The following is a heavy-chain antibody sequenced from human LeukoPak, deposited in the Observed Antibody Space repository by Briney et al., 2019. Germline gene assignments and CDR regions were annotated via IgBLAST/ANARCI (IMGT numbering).Heavy chain of an antibody. CDR3: ARVAHGSNNFDY. CDR2: ISLYDGNT. D-gene: IGHD4-23*01. Sequence: ASVKVSCKASGYTFTSYGISWVRQAPGQGLEWMGWISLYDGNTNYAQNLQGRVTMTTDISTSTAYMELRSLRSDDTAVYYCARVAHGSNNFDYWGQGTLVTVSS. V-gene: IGHV1-18*04. J-gene: IGHJ4*02. CDR1: GYTFTSYG.